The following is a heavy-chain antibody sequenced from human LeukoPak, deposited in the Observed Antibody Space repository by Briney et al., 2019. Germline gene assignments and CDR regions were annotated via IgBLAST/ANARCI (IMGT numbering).Heavy chain of an antibody. CDR3: ARDRSTVTTWLDY. CDR2: ITGSGTTI. Sequence: GGSLRLSCAASGFIFSSYEMNWVRQAPGKGLEWVAYITGSGTTIYYADSVKGRFTISRDNAKNSLYLQMNSLRAEDAAVYYCARDRSTVTTWLDYWGQGTLVTVSS. J-gene: IGHJ4*02. V-gene: IGHV3-48*03. D-gene: IGHD4-17*01. CDR1: GFIFSSYE.